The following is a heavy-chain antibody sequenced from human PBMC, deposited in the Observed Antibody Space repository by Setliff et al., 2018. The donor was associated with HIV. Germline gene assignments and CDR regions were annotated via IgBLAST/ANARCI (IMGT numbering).Heavy chain of an antibody. J-gene: IGHJ4*02. CDR1: GGSINNYY. CDR2: IYYRGST. CDR3: ARAYFGSGIYY. D-gene: IGHD3-10*01. V-gene: IGHV4-39*07. Sequence: SETLSLTCTVSGGSINNYYWGWIRQPPGKGLEWIGSIYYRGSTYYNPSLKSRVTISVDTSKNQFSLKLYSVTAADTAVYYCARAYFGSGIYYWGQGTLVTVSS.